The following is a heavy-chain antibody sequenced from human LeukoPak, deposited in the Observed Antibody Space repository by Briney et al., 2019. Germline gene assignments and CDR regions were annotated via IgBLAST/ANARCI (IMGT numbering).Heavy chain of an antibody. J-gene: IGHJ4*02. CDR3: ARGSNDYDILPGYDY. D-gene: IGHD3-9*01. Sequence: SETLSLTCAVYGGSFSGYYWSWIRQPPGKGLEWIGEINHSGSTNYNPSLKSRVTISIDTSKNQFSLKLSSVTAADTAVYYCARGSNDYDILPGYDYWGQGTLVTVSS. CDR2: INHSGST. CDR1: GGSFSGYY. V-gene: IGHV4-34*01.